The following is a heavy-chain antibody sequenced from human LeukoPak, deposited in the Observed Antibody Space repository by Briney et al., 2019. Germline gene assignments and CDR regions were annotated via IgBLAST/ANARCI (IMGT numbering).Heavy chain of an antibody. CDR2: INPSGGST. V-gene: IGHV1-46*01. CDR3: ARVYYYDSSGYHSAFDI. J-gene: IGHJ3*02. CDR1: GYTFTSYY. D-gene: IGHD3-22*01. Sequence: ASVKVSCKASGYTFTSYYMHWVRQAPGQGLEWTGIINPSGGSTSYAQKFQGRVTMTRDTSTSTVYMELSSLRSEDTAVYYCARVYYYDSSGYHSAFDIWGQGTMVTVSS.